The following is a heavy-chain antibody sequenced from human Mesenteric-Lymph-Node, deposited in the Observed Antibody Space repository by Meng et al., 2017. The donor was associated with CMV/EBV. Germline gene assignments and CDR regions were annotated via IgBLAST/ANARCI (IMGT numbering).Heavy chain of an antibody. CDR2: IYSGGFST. Sequence: GGSLRLSCAASGFTFSSYAMSWVRQAPGKGLEWVSVIYSGGFSTYYADSVKGRFTISRDNSKNTLYLQMNSLRVEDTAVYYCAKVWGGYCSRTTCYSPYYYYGMDVWGQGTTVTVSS. J-gene: IGHJ6*02. D-gene: IGHD2-2*02. V-gene: IGHV3-23*03. CDR3: AKVWGGYCSRTTCYSPYYYYGMDV. CDR1: GFTFSSYA.